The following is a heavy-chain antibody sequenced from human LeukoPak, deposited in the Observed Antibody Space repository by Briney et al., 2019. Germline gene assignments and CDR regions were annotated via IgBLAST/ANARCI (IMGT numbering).Heavy chain of an antibody. CDR1: GLTFSSYG. D-gene: IGHD7-27*01. CDR2: IWYDGRNE. Sequence: GSLRLSCAASGLTFSSYGMHWVRQAPGKGLEWVAVIWYDGRNENYADSVKGRFTISRDNSKNTLYLQMNSLRAEDTAVYYCARDINWVGGYWGQGTLVTVSS. CDR3: ARDINWVGGY. V-gene: IGHV3-33*01. J-gene: IGHJ4*02.